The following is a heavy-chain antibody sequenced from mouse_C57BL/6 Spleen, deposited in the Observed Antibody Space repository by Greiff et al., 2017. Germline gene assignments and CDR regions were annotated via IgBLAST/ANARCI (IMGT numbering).Heavy chain of an antibody. J-gene: IGHJ3*01. CDR1: GFTFSSYA. CDR2: ISDGGSYT. D-gene: IGHD2-4*01. V-gene: IGHV5-4*03. CDR3: ARRDYDGSWFAY. Sequence: EVHLVESGGGLVKPGGSLKLSCAASGFTFSSYAMSWVRQTPEKRLEWVATISDGGSYTYYPDNVKGRFTISRANAKNNLYLQRSHLKSEDTAMYYCARRDYDGSWFAYWGQGTLVTVSA.